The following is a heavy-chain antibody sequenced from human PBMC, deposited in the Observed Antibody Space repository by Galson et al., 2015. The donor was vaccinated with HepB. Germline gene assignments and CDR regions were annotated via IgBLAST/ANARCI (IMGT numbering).Heavy chain of an antibody. Sequence: SLRLSCAASGFIFSNHAMSWVRQAPGKGLEWVSTVSGGGGVTYDAESVKGRFTVSRDNSRNTVELKMNNLRAEDTAIYYCAKVRGQLEMYPFDSWGQGTLVTVSS. CDR1: GFIFSNHA. CDR2: VSGGGGVT. J-gene: IGHJ4*01. D-gene: IGHD5-24*01. CDR3: AKVRGQLEMYPFDS. V-gene: IGHV3-23*01.